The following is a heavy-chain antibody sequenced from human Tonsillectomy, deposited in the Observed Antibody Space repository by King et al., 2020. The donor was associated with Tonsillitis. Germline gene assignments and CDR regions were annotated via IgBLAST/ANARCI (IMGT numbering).Heavy chain of an antibody. D-gene: IGHD4-17*01. Sequence: VQLVQSGGGLVQPGRSLRLSCAASGFTFDDYAMHWVRQAPGKGLEWVSGISWNSGSIGYADSVKGRFTISRDNAKNSLYLQMNSLRAEDTALYYCAKDRVYAYGDSFDLWGRGTLVTVSS. CDR3: AKDRVYAYGDSFDL. CDR2: ISWNSGSI. V-gene: IGHV3-9*01. J-gene: IGHJ2*01. CDR1: GFTFDDYA.